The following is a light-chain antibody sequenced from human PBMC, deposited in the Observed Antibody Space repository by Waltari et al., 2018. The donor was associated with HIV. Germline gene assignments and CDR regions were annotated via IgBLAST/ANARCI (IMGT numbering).Light chain of an antibody. V-gene: IGKV3-20*01. J-gene: IGKJ1*01. CDR3: QQYGSSPQGT. Sequence: EIVLTQSPGTLSLSPGERATLSCRASQSVSDTYVAWYQQKPGQAPRLLIYGVSSRATGIPDRFSGSGSGTDFTLTISRLESEDFAVYYCQQYGSSPQGTFGQGTKVEIK. CDR1: QSVSDTY. CDR2: GVS.